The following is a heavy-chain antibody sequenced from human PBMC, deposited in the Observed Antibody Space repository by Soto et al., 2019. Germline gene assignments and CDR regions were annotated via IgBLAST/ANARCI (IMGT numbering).Heavy chain of an antibody. J-gene: IGHJ3*02. CDR2: IDPSDSYT. CDR3: ARPLRGSGSYYDAFDI. Sequence: PGESLKISCKGSGYSFTSYWISWVRQMPGKGLEWMGRIDPSDSYTNYSPSFQGHVTISADKSISTAYLQWSSLKASDTAMYYCARPLRGSGSYYDAFDIWGQGTMVTVSS. D-gene: IGHD3-10*01. CDR1: GYSFTSYW. V-gene: IGHV5-10-1*01.